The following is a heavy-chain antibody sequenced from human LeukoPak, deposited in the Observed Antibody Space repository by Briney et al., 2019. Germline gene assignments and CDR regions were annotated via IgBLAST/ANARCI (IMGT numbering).Heavy chain of an antibody. CDR3: ARGVAIFVDY. J-gene: IGHJ4*02. V-gene: IGHV4-59*01. CDR1: GGSFSGYY. CDR2: IYYSGST. Sequence: SGTLSLTCAVYGGSFSGYYWSWIRQPPGKGLEWIGYIYYSGSTNYNPSLKSRVTISVDTSKNQFSLKLTSVTAADTAVYYCARGVAIFVDYWGQGTLVTVSS. D-gene: IGHD3-3*01.